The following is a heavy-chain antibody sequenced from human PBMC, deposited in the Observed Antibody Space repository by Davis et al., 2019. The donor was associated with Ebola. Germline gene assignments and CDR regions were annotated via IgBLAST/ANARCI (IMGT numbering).Heavy chain of an antibody. CDR1: GASISSGGSS. D-gene: IGHD3-16*02. Sequence: MPSETLSLTCAVSGASISSGGSSWSWIRQPPGKGLEWVGYIYHSGSTYSNPSLKGRVTLSLDKSKNQFSLNLNSVAAADTAVYYCARGGYDYLWGSYPPFDSWGQGILVTVSS. CDR3: ARGGYDYLWGSYPPFDS. J-gene: IGHJ4*02. CDR2: IYHSGST. V-gene: IGHV4-30-2*01.